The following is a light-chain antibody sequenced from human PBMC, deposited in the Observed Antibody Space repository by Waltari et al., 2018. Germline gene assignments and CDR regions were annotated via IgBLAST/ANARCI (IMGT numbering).Light chain of an antibody. Sequence: QSVLTQSPSVSGAPGQRVTISCNGSRTNIGAGYGVNWYQQIPGTAPKLLIYGTSHRPSGVPDRFSGSRSGTSASLAITGLQAEDEADYYCQSYDSSLSASYVFGTGTAVSVL. V-gene: IGLV1-40*01. CDR2: GTS. CDR3: QSYDSSLSASYV. CDR1: RTNIGAGYG. J-gene: IGLJ1*01.